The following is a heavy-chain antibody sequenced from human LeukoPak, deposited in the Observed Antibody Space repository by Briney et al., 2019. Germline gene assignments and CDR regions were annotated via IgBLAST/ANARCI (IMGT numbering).Heavy chain of an antibody. CDR3: AKDRSTVVTRGFDC. J-gene: IGHJ4*02. Sequence: WGSPRLSCAASGLTFSSYAMSWVRQAPGKGLEWVSGISASGDNTYYADSVKGRFTISRDNSKNTLYLQMNSLRAEDTAVYFCAKDRSTVVTRGFDCWGQGTPVTVSS. V-gene: IGHV3-23*01. CDR2: ISASGDNT. D-gene: IGHD4-23*01. CDR1: GLTFSSYA.